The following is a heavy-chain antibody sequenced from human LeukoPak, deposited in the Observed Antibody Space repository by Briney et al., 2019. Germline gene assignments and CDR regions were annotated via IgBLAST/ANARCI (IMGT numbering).Heavy chain of an antibody. CDR2: IYYSGST. CDR3: ARWSRHCSGGSCYLYYFDY. D-gene: IGHD2-15*01. V-gene: IGHV4-59*01. J-gene: IGHJ4*02. Sequence: GSLRLSCAASGFIFSDYYMSWIRQPPGKGLEWIGYIYYSGSTNYNPSLKSRVTISVDTSKNQFSLKLSSVTAADTAVYYCARWSRHCSGGSCYLYYFDYWGQGTLVTVSS. CDR1: GFIFSDYY.